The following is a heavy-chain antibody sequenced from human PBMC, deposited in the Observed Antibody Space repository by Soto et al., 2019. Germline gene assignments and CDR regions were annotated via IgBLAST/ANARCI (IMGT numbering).Heavy chain of an antibody. V-gene: IGHV4-39*01. CDR2: IYYSGST. J-gene: IGHJ4*02. CDR3: GGIFGVVMPFDY. CDR1: GGSISSSSYY. D-gene: IGHD3-3*01. Sequence: QLQLQESGPGLVKPSETLSLTCTVSGGSISSSSYYWGWIRQPPGKGLEWIGSIYYSGSTYYNPSLKSRVTISVDTSKNQFSVKLSSVTAADTAVYYCGGIFGVVMPFDYWGQGTLVTVSS.